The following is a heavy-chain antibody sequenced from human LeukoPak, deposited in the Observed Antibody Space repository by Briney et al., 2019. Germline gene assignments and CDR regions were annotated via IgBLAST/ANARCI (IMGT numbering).Heavy chain of an antibody. D-gene: IGHD6-13*01. CDR2: IYYSGST. CDR3: ARLTWYHWFDP. V-gene: IGHV4-59*01. J-gene: IGHJ5*02. Sequence: PSETLSLTCTVSGGSISSYYWSWIRQPPGKGLEWIGYIYYSGSTNYNPSLKSRVTISVDTSKNQFSLKLRSVTAADTAVYYCARLTWYHWFDPWGQGTLVTVSS. CDR1: GGSISSYY.